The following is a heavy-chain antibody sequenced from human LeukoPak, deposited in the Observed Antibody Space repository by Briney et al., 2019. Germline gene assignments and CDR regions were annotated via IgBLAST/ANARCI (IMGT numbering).Heavy chain of an antibody. D-gene: IGHD6-19*01. CDR3: ARSSIAVAGNYFDY. Sequence: SETLSLTCTVSGGSFNSNSYYWGWLRQPPGKGLEWIGSFYYSGSTYHNPSLKSRVTISVDTSKNQFSLKLSSVTAADTAVYYCARSSIAVAGNYFDYWGQGTLVTVSS. CDR1: GGSFNSNSYY. V-gene: IGHV4-39*07. CDR2: FYYSGST. J-gene: IGHJ4*02.